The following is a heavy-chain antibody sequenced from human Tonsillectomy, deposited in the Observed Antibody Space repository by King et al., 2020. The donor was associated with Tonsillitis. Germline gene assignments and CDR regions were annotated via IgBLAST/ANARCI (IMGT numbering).Heavy chain of an antibody. Sequence: VQLVESGGGLVQPGGSLKLSCAASGFTFSGSAMHWVRQASGKGLEWVGRIRSKANDYATAYAASVKGRFTISRDDSKNTAYLKMNSLKTEDTAVYYCSRSGYFDGNDDGGRGTLVTVSS. CDR1: GFTFSGSA. J-gene: IGHJ4*02. CDR2: IRSKANDYAT. V-gene: IGHV3-73*02. CDR3: SRSGYFDGNDD. D-gene: IGHD3-22*01.